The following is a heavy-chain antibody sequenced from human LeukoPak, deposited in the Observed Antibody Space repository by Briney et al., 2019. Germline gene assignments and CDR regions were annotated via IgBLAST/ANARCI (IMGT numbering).Heavy chain of an antibody. J-gene: IGHJ4*02. CDR2: IHYSGST. CDR1: GGSISSYY. V-gene: IGHV4-59*12. CDR3: ATGPDYYNSSSYYPHY. D-gene: IGHD3-22*01. Sequence: PSETLSLTCTVSGGSISSYYWSWIRQPPGKGLEWIGYIHYSGSTNYNPSLKSRVTISVDTSKNQFSLKLSSVTAADTAVYYCATGPDYYNSSSYYPHYWGQGTLVTVSS.